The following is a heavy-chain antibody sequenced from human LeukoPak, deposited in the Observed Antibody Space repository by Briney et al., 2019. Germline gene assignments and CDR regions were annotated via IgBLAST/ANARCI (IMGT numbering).Heavy chain of an antibody. CDR1: GGSISSSNW. J-gene: IGHJ4*02. CDR2: IYHSGST. V-gene: IGHV4-4*02. Sequence: SGTLSLTCAVSGGSISSSNWWSWVRQPPGKGLEWIGEIYHSGSTNYNPSLKSRVTISVDKSKNQFSLKLSSVTAADTAVYYCARDTRHYDYVWGSYRFDYWGRGTLVTVSS. D-gene: IGHD3-16*02. CDR3: ARDTRHYDYVWGSYRFDY.